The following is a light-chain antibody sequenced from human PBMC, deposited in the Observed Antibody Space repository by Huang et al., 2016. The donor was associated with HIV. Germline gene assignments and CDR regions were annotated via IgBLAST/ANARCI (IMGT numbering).Light chain of an antibody. V-gene: IGKV3-15*01. CDR1: QSVATN. CDR2: HAS. Sequence: EIVMTQSPATLSVSPGEGVTLSCRASQSVATNLAWYQQRPGQAPRLLMYHASIRSAGIPARFSVSGSGTEFTLTISSLQSEDFAVYYCQQYNNWPPWTFGQGTKVEI. J-gene: IGKJ1*01. CDR3: QQYNNWPPWT.